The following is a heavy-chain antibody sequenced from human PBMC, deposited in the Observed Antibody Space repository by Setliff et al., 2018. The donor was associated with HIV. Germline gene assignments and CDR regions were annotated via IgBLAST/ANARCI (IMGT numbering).Heavy chain of an antibody. J-gene: IGHJ4*02. CDR3: ARITGDSGHPRFFDY. V-gene: IGHV4-39*01. CDR1: GGSISSTTSY. CDR2: FYYSGGT. D-gene: IGHD1-26*01. Sequence: TSETLSLTCVVSGGSISSTTSYWGWIRQPPGKGLEYIGSFYYSGGTYYNPSLKSRVTISVDTSKNQISLKLSSVTAADTAVYYCARITGDSGHPRFFDYWGQGTLVTV.